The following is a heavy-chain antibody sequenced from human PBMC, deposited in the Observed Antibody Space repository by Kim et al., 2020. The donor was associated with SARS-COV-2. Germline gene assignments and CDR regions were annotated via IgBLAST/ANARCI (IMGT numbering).Heavy chain of an antibody. CDR2: IWYDGSNK. D-gene: IGHD3-10*01. V-gene: IGHV3-33*01. CDR3: ARDLWFGELPNFLFDY. J-gene: IGHJ4*02. CDR1: GFTFSSYG. Sequence: GGSLRLSCAASGFTFSSYGMHWVRQAPGKGLEWVAVIWYDGSNKYYADSVKGRFTISRDNSKNTLYLQMNSLRAEDTAVYYCARDLWFGELPNFLFDYWGQGTLVTVSS.